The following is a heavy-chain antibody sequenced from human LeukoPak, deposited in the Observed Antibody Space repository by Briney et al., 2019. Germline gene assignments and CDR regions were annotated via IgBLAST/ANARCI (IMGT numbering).Heavy chain of an antibody. V-gene: IGHV3-21*04. CDR3: AKGKASGWYIVDY. CDR1: AFTFSNYN. D-gene: IGHD6-19*01. J-gene: IGHJ4*02. Sequence: GGSLRLSCAASAFTFSNYNMNWVRQAPGKGLEWVSSITSSGSYIYYADSVKGRFTISRDNSKNTLYLQMNSLRAEDTAVYYCAKGKASGWYIVDYWGQGTLVTVSS. CDR2: ITSSGSYI.